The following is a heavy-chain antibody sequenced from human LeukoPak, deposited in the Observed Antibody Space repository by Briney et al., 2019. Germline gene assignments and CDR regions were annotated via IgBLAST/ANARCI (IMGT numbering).Heavy chain of an antibody. J-gene: IGHJ5*02. CDR3: AKENWYLYNNNWYKTWFDP. Sequence: GGSLRLSCTVSGFTVSSNSWSWVRQAPGKGLEWVSFIYSGGKTHSSDSVKGRFTISRDNSKNTLYLQMSSLRAEDTAIYYCAKENWYLYNNNWYKTWFDPWGQGTLVTVSS. CDR2: IYSGGKT. CDR1: GFTVSSNS. V-gene: IGHV3-53*01. D-gene: IGHD6-13*01.